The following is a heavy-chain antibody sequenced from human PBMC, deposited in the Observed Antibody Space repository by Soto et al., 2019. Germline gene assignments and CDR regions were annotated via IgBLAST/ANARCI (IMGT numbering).Heavy chain of an antibody. D-gene: IGHD3-22*01. CDR2: INPSGGST. CDR3: ASPRWLYSSGYYAMGYYGMDV. CDR1: RFPITIQY. V-gene: IGHV1-46*01. J-gene: IGHJ6*02. Sequence: APVEAPSKAPRFPITIQYMHSGRQAPGQGPEGMGIINPSGGSTSYAQKFQGRVTMTRDTSTTTVYMELSSLRSEDTAVYYCASPRWLYSSGYYAMGYYGMDVWGQGTTVTVSS.